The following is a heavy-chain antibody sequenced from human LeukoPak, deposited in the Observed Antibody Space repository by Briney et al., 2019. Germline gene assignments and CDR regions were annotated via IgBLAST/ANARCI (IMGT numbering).Heavy chain of an antibody. Sequence: PSGTLSLTCAVSGYSISSAYYWGWVRQSPGKGLQWIGGISQTGRTYYNPSLKSRLAISADTSKNQFSLNLTSVTAADTALYYCARVRVGFVVTITTYYFDSWGQGTLVTVSS. V-gene: IGHV4-38-2*01. D-gene: IGHD2-21*02. CDR1: GYSISSAYY. CDR3: ARVRVGFVVTITTYYFDS. J-gene: IGHJ4*02. CDR2: ISQTGRT.